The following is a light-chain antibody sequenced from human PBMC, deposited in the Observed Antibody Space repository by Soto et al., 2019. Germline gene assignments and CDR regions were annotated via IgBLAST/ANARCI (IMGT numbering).Light chain of an antibody. J-gene: IGLJ1*01. CDR1: SSDVANYKY. CDR2: DVN. Sequence: QSALTQPRSVSGYPGQAVTMSCTRTSSDVANYKYVSWYQQHPGKAPKLMIYDVNKRPSGVPYRFSGSKSGNTASLTISGLQAEDEADYHCCSYAGTYTRVFGTGTKVTVL. V-gene: IGLV2-11*01. CDR3: CSYAGTYTRV.